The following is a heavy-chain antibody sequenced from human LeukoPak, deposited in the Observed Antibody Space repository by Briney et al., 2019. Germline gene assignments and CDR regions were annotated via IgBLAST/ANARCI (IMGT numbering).Heavy chain of an antibody. J-gene: IGHJ4*02. V-gene: IGHV1-8*02. D-gene: IGHD1-26*01. CDR3: ARVRPGLSGSRYYFDY. Sequence: ASVKVSCKASGYTFTSYGISWVRQAPGQGLEWMGWMNPNSGNTGYAQKFQGRVTMTRNTSISTAYMELSSLRSEDTAVYYCARVRPGLSGSRYYFDYWGQGTLVAVSS. CDR1: GYTFTSYG. CDR2: MNPNSGNT.